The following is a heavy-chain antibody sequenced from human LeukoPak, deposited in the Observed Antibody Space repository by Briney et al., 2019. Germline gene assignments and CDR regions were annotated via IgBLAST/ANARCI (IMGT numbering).Heavy chain of an antibody. V-gene: IGHV4-59*01. J-gene: IGHJ3*02. Sequence: KPSETLSLTCTVSGGSISSYYWSWIRQPPGKGLEWIGYIYYSGSTNYNPSLKSRVTISVDTSKNQFSLKLSSVTAADTAVYYCAREDIVVVPAARGTDSWSGAPRIWGQGTMVTVSS. CDR2: IYYSGST. D-gene: IGHD2-2*01. CDR3: AREDIVVVPAARGTDSWSGAPRI. CDR1: GGSISSYY.